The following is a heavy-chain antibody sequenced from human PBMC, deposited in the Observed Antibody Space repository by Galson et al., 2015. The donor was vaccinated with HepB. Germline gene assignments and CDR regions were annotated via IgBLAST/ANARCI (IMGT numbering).Heavy chain of an antibody. CDR1: GYTFTSYA. D-gene: IGHD3-10*01. J-gene: IGHJ4*02. Sequence: SVKVSCKASGYTFTSYAMNWVRQAPGQGLEWMGWINTNTGNPTYAQGFTGRFVFSLDTSVSTAYLQISSLKAEDTAVYYCARDLDGWQYYYGSGSYYEGHLFDYWGQGTLVTVSS. V-gene: IGHV7-4-1*02. CDR3: ARDLDGWQYYYGSGSYYEGHLFDY. CDR2: INTNTGNP.